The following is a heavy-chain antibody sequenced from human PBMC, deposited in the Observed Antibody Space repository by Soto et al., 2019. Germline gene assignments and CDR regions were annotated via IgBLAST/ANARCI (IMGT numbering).Heavy chain of an antibody. CDR3: ATAMDI. CDR2: IYPGDSDA. J-gene: IGHJ6*02. Sequence: GESLKISCRGSGYSFTTYWIGWVRQMPGKGLEWLGIIYPGDSDARYSPSIQGQVTISADKSISTAYLQWSSLKASDTAMYYCATAMDIWGQGTTVTVSS. V-gene: IGHV5-51*01. CDR1: GYSFTTYW.